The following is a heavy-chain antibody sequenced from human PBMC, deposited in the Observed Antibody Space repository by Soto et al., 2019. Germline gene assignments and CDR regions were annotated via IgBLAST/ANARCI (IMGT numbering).Heavy chain of an antibody. CDR2: ISAYNGNT. D-gene: IGHD1-26*01. V-gene: IGHV1-18*04. J-gene: IGHJ6*02. Sequence: ASVKVSCKASGYTFASYGISWVRQAPGQGLEWMGWISAYNGNTNYAQKLQGRVTMTTDTSTSTAYMELRSLRSDDTAVYYCARDPSGSYYDYYYYGMDVWGQGTTVTVSS. CDR3: ARDPSGSYYDYYYYGMDV. CDR1: GYTFASYG.